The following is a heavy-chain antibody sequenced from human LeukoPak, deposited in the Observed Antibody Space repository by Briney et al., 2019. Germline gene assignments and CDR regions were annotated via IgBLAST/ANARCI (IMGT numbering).Heavy chain of an antibody. V-gene: IGHV4-59*01. CDR1: GGSFSSYY. J-gene: IGHJ6*02. CDR2: IYYSGST. CDR3: ARAYYGSGSYSVYYYYGMDV. Sequence: SETLSLTCAVYGGSFSSYYWSWIRQPPGKGLEWIGYIYYSGSTNYNPSLKSRVTISVDTSKNQFSLKLSSVTAADTAVYYCARAYYGSGSYSVYYYYGMDVWGQGTTVTVSS. D-gene: IGHD3-10*01.